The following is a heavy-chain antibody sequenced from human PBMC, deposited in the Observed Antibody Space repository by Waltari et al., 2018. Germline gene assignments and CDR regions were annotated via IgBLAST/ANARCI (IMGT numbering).Heavy chain of an antibody. CDR3: AKEGGGVTFDI. V-gene: IGHV3-23*03. D-gene: IGHD2-8*02. Sequence: EVQLLQSGGGLVQPGGSLRLSCAGHGFSFANYAMSWVRQAPGEGLEWVSVIYTGGSTHYADSVKGRFTVSRDNSKSTLYLQMDTLTPEDTAVYYCAKEGGGVTFDIWGQGTMVTVSS. CDR2: IYTGGST. CDR1: GFSFANYA. J-gene: IGHJ3*02.